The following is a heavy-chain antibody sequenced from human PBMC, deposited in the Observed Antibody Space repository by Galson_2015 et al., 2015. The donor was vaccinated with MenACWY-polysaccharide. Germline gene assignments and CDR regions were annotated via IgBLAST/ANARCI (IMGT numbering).Heavy chain of an antibody. CDR1: GFTFNNYW. Sequence: SLRLSCAASGFTFNNYWMSWVRQAPGKGLECVGRIRSKANNYATGYAASVKGRFTISRDDSKNTAYLQMNSLKTEDTAVYFCTRDMRTLDYWSQGALVTVSS. V-gene: IGHV3-73*01. CDR3: TRDMRTLDY. CDR2: IRSKANNYAT. J-gene: IGHJ4*02. D-gene: IGHD2-15*01.